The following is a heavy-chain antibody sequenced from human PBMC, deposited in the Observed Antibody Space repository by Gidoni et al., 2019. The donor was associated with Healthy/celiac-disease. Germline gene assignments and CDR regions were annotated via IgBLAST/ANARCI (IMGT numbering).Heavy chain of an antibody. V-gene: IGHV3-9*01. D-gene: IGHD3-10*01. Sequence: EVQLVESGGGLVQPGRSLRLSCAASGFTFDDCAMHWVGQAPGKGLGLLSGISCNSGSKGYADSVKGRLTISRENAKNALYRKMKILRAEDTALYYCEKDRRGRGVPDAFDIWGQGTMVTVSS. J-gene: IGHJ3*02. CDR2: ISCNSGSK. CDR3: EKDRRGRGVPDAFDI. CDR1: GFTFDDCA.